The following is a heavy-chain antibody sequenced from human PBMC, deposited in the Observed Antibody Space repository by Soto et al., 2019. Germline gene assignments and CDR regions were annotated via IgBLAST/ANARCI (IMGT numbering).Heavy chain of an antibody. CDR2: IIPVIGTP. J-gene: IGHJ6*02. CDR3: ARGPIVRGVALYGMDV. CDR1: GDTLSTYA. V-gene: IGHV1-69*01. D-gene: IGHD3-10*01. Sequence: QVQLVQSGAEVKKPGSSVKVSCKASGDTLSTYAISWVRQAPGQGLQWMGGIIPVIGTPNYAQKFQGRVTITADESTSTASMELSSLRSEDTAVYYCARGPIVRGVALYGMDVWGQGTTVTVSS.